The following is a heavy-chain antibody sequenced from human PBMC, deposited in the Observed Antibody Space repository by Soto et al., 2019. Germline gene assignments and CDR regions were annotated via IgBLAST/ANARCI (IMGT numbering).Heavy chain of an antibody. D-gene: IGHD2-15*01. CDR3: ARGSLLVVVAATHTPIDY. J-gene: IGHJ4*02. V-gene: IGHV4-31*03. Sequence: SETLSLTCTVSGGSISSGGYYWSWIRQHPGKGLEWIGYIYYSGSTYYNPSLKSRVTISVDTSKNQFSLKLSSVTAADTAVYYCARGSLLVVVAATHTPIDYWGQGTLVTVSS. CDR2: IYYSGST. CDR1: GGSISSGGYY.